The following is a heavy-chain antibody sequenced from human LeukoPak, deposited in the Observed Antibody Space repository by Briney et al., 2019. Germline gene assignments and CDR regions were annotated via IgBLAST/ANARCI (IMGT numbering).Heavy chain of an antibody. D-gene: IGHD3-9*01. CDR3: AKEPRIRYFDSLGMDV. V-gene: IGHV3-30*18. Sequence: GGSLRLSCAASGFTFSSYGMHWVRQAPGKGLEWVAVISYDGSNKYYADSVKGRFTISRDNSKNTLYLQMNSLRAEDTAVYYCAKEPRIRYFDSLGMDVWGQGTTVTVSS. CDR2: ISYDGSNK. CDR1: GFTFSSYG. J-gene: IGHJ6*02.